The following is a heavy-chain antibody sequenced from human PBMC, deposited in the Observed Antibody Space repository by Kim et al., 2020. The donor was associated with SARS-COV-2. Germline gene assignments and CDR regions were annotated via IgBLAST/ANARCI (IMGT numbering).Heavy chain of an antibody. V-gene: IGHV3-23*01. J-gene: IGHJ6*02. CDR1: GFTFSSYA. CDR3: AKETGVAAAGTGYYGMDV. CDR2: ISGSGGST. Sequence: GGSLRLSCAASGFTFSSYAMSWVRQAPGKGLEWVSAISGSGGSTYYADSVKGRFTISRDNSKNTLYLQMNSLRAEDTAVYYCAKETGVAAAGTGYYGMDVWGQGTTVTVSS. D-gene: IGHD6-13*01.